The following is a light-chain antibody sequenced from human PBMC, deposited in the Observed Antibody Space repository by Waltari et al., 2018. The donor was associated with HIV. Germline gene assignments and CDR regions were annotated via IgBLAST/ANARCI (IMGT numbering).Light chain of an antibody. Sequence: QSALTQPASVSGSPGQSITVSCTGTSSDVGAYNYVSWYQPTPGTAPTLVIYEVSYRPSGISNRFSGSKSGNTASLTISGLQTEDEADYYCSSFTTTSTLLFGGGTKVTVL. J-gene: IGLJ2*01. V-gene: IGLV2-14*01. CDR2: EVS. CDR3: SSFTTTSTLL. CDR1: SSDVGAYNY.